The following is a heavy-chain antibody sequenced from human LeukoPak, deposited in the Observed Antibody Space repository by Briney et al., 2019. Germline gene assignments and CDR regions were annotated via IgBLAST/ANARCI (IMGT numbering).Heavy chain of an antibody. D-gene: IGHD5-18*01. Sequence: PVGSVKVSCKASGYSFTGYYMHWVRQAPGQGLEGMGGFDPEDGETIYAQKFKGSVTMTEDTSTDTAYMELSSLRSEDTAVYYCATVAGIVDTAMTRTDYYYYMDVWGKGTTVTVSS. CDR1: GYSFTGYY. CDR3: ATVAGIVDTAMTRTDYYYYMDV. CDR2: FDPEDGET. V-gene: IGHV1-24*01. J-gene: IGHJ6*03.